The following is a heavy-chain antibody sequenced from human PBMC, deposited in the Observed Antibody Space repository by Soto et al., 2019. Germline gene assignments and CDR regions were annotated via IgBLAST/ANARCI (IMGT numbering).Heavy chain of an antibody. J-gene: IGHJ4*01. Sequence: DVELSESGGGLVQPGGSLRLSCAASGFNFRSYAMSWVRRAPGKGLEWVSAISGSGGTSYFADSVRGRFTISRDNSKNTLYLQLSSLRVEDXAEYFCAKGRGSSWTIDYWGHGTLVTVSS. CDR3: AKGRGSSWTIDY. CDR2: ISGSGGTS. D-gene: IGHD6-13*01. V-gene: IGHV3-23*01. CDR1: GFNFRSYA.